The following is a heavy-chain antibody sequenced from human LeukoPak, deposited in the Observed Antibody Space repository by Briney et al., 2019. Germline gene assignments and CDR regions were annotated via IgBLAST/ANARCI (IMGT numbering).Heavy chain of an antibody. J-gene: IGHJ3*02. CDR1: GFTFSSHW. D-gene: IGHD3-10*01. CDR3: AREKGTMIREMALEM. CDR2: IKQDGSTK. Sequence: QAGGSLRLSCAASGFTFSSHWVSWVRHTPGKGLEWVANIKQDGSTKYYRDSVRGRFTISRDNAQNSLYLQMNSLRAEDTAVYYCAREKGTMIREMALEMWGQGTMVTVSS. V-gene: IGHV3-7*01.